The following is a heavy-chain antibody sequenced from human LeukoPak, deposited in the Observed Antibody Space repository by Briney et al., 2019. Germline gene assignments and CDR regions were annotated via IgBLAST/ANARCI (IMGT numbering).Heavy chain of an antibody. J-gene: IGHJ4*02. Sequence: SETLSLTCTVSGGSISSYYWSWIRQPAGKGLEWIGRIYTSGSTNYNPSLKSRVTMSVDTSKNQFSLKLSSVTAADTAVYYCAREGSGVDCSTSCGDYDYWGQGTLVTVSS. CDR1: GGSISSYY. V-gene: IGHV4-4*07. CDR2: IYTSGST. D-gene: IGHD2-2*01. CDR3: AREGSGVDCSTSCGDYDY.